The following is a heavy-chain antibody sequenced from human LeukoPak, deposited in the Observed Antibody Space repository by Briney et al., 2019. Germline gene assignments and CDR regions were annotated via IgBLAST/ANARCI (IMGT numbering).Heavy chain of an antibody. Sequence: PGGSLRLSCAASGFTFSSYGMHWVRQAPGKGLEWVAVIWYDGSNKYYADSVKGRFTISRDNSKNTLYLQMNSLRAEDTAVYYCAGGYYDSSVADYWGQGTLVTVSS. CDR3: AGGYYDSSVADY. V-gene: IGHV3-33*08. CDR1: GFTFSSYG. J-gene: IGHJ4*02. D-gene: IGHD3-22*01. CDR2: IWYDGSNK.